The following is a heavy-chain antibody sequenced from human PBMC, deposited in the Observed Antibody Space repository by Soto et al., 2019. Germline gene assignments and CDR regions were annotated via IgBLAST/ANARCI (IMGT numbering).Heavy chain of an antibody. CDR2: ISGSGGST. Sequence: EVQLLESGGGLVQPGGSLRLSCAASGFTFSSYAMSWVRQAPGKGLEWVSAISGSGGSTYYADSVKGRFTISRDNSKNTLYLQMNSLRAEDTDVYYCAKWVGYCSGGSCWAAFDIWGQGTMVTVSS. D-gene: IGHD2-15*01. J-gene: IGHJ3*02. V-gene: IGHV3-23*01. CDR3: AKWVGYCSGGSCWAAFDI. CDR1: GFTFSSYA.